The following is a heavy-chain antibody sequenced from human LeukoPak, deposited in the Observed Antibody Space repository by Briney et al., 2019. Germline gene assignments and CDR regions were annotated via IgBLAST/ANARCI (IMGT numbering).Heavy chain of an antibody. J-gene: IGHJ6*02. Sequence: PGRSLRLSCAASGFTFSSYAMHWVRQAPGKGLEWVAVISYDGSNKYYADSVKGRFSISRDNSKTTLYLQMNSLRAEDTAVYYCARDHQDIVVVPAAPYYSYGMDVWGQGTTVTVSS. CDR2: ISYDGSNK. CDR3: ARDHQDIVVVPAAPYYSYGMDV. V-gene: IGHV3-30-3*01. D-gene: IGHD2-2*01. CDR1: GFTFSSYA.